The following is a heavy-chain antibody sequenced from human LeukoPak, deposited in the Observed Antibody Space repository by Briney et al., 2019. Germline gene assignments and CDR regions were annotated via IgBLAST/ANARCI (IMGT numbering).Heavy chain of an antibody. V-gene: IGHV3-7*01. CDR3: ARFGYVAAVDV. CDR1: GFSFSAYW. J-gene: IGHJ4*02. D-gene: IGHD2-15*01. Sequence: TGGSLRLSCAASGFSFSAYWMTWVRQAPGTGLEWVANINPAGSETYYVDPVKGRFSISRDNAKNLVYLQMNSLRAEDMAVYHCARFGYVAAVDVWGQGTPVTVSS. CDR2: INPAGSET.